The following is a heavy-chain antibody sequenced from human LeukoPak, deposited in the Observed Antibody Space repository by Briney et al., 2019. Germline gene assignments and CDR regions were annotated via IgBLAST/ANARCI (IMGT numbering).Heavy chain of an antibody. CDR1: GFTVSSNY. CDR3: AREVGATRGLDP. D-gene: IGHD1-26*01. Sequence: GGSLRLSCAASGFTVSSNYMSWVRQAPGKGLEWVSIIYSGGSTYYADSVKGRFTISRDTSKNTLYLRMNSLRAEDTAVYYCAREVGATRGLDPWGQGTLVTVSS. V-gene: IGHV3-53*01. J-gene: IGHJ5*02. CDR2: IYSGGST.